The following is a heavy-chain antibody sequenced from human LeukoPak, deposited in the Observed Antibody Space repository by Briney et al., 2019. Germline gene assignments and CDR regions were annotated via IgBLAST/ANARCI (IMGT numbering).Heavy chain of an antibody. CDR1: GGSISSSSYY. CDR2: IYYSGST. J-gene: IGHJ4*02. CDR3: ARIRMYSSGLNRPEKCFDY. V-gene: IGHV4-39*07. D-gene: IGHD6-19*01. Sequence: PSETLSLTCTVSGGSISSSSYYWGWIRQPPGKGLEWIGSIYYSGSTYYNPSLKSRVTISVDTSKNQFSLKLSSVTAADTAVYYCARIRMYSSGLNRPEKCFDYWGQGTLVTVSS.